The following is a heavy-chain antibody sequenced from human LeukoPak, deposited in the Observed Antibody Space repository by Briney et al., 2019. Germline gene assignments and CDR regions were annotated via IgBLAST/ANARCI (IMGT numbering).Heavy chain of an antibody. D-gene: IGHD3-10*01. CDR1: GGSISSYY. J-gene: IGHJ6*03. V-gene: IGHV4-59*01. Sequence: SETLSLTCTVSGGSISSYYWSWIRQPPGKGLEWIGYIYYSGSTNYNPSLKSRVTISVDTSKNQFSLKPSSVTAADTAVYYCARATLPSPFTGIWFGEFNYYMDVWGKGTTVTISS. CDR2: IYYSGST. CDR3: ARATLPSPFTGIWFGEFNYYMDV.